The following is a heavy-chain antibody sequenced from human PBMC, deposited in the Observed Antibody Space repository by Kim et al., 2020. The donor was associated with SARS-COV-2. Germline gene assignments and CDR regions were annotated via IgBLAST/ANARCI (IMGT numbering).Heavy chain of an antibody. CDR2: ISSSGSTI. V-gene: IGHV3-48*03. CDR3: ARFRGRWLVPKYYYYGMDV. D-gene: IGHD6-19*01. Sequence: GGSLRLSCAASGFTFSSYEMNWVRQAPGKGLEWVSYISSSGSTIYYADSVKGRFTISRDNAKNSLYLQMNSLRAEDTAVYYCARFRGRWLVPKYYYYGMDVWGQGTTVTVSS. J-gene: IGHJ6*02. CDR1: GFTFSSYE.